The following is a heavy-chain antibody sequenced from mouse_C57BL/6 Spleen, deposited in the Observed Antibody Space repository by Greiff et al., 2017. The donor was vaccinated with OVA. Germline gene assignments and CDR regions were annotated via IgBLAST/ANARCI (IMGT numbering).Heavy chain of an antibody. Sequence: QVTLKESGPGILQPSQTLSLTCSFSGFSLSTFGMGLGWIRQPSGKGLEWLAHIWWDDDKYYNPALKSRLTISKDTSKNQVFLKIANVDTADTATYYCARIGGGNYEYFDVWGTGTTVTVSS. J-gene: IGHJ1*03. CDR3: ARIGGGNYEYFDV. V-gene: IGHV8-8*01. CDR1: GFSLSTFGMG. CDR2: IWWDDDK. D-gene: IGHD2-1*01.